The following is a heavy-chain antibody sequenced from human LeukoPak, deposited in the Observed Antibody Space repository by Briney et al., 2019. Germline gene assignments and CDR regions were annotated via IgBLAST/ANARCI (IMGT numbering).Heavy chain of an antibody. CDR3: ARHVEAARPLYMDV. V-gene: IGHV6-1*01. Sequence: SQTLSLTCVISGDSVSRNTAGWSWLRQSPSRGLEWLGRTYYRSRWYSDFAPSVKNRITINPDTSKNQFSLQLNSVTPEDTAVYYCARHVEAARPLYMDVWGKGTTVTVSS. D-gene: IGHD6-6*01. CDR1: GDSVSRNTAG. J-gene: IGHJ6*03. CDR2: TYYRSRWYS.